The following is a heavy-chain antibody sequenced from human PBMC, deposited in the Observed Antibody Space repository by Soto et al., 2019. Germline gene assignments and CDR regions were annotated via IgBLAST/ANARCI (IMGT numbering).Heavy chain of an antibody. V-gene: IGHV4-59*01. CDR2: VYSSGGT. CDR3: ARDHPHSYGVYYFDY. J-gene: IGHJ4*02. D-gene: IGHD5-18*01. Sequence: TSESLSLTCTVSGGCIRNYYWSWIRQPPGKGLEWIGYVYSSGGTHYNRSRQSRVTISAGTSKNQVSLKLHSVTAPDTAVYSSARDHPHSYGVYYFDYWAQGHPVTVSS. CDR1: GGCIRNYY.